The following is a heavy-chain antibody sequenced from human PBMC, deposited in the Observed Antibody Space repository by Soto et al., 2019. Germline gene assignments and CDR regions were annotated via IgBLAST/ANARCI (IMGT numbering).Heavy chain of an antibody. V-gene: IGHV3-30*18. J-gene: IGHJ5*02. CDR1: GFTFISYG. Sequence: PWGSLRLSCAASGFTFISYGMHFFRHSPFKWLEWVAVISYDGSNKYYADSVKGRFTISRDNSKNTLYLQMNSLRAEDTAVYYCAKDGGVVLLYNWFDPWGQGTLVTAPQ. D-gene: IGHD2-15*01. CDR3: AKDGGVVLLYNWFDP. CDR2: ISYDGSNK.